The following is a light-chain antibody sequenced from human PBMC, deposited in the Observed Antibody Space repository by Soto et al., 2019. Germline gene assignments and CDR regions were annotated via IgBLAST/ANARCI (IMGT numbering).Light chain of an antibody. J-gene: IGKJ1*01. CDR2: AAS. CDR3: QHFGNSLWT. Sequence: DIQMTQSPSSLSASVGDRVTMTFRTSQSIDNYLNWYQQKPGKAPKLLIYAASSLQSGVPSRFSGSGSGTDFTLTISGLEPEDFAVYYCQHFGNSLWTFGQGTKVDIK. V-gene: IGKV1-39*01. CDR1: QSIDNY.